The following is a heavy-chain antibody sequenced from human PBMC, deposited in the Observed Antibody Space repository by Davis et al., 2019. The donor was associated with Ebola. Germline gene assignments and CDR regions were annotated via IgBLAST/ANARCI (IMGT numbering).Heavy chain of an antibody. J-gene: IGHJ5*02. Sequence: SETLSLTCTVSGGSISSSSYYWGWIRQPPGKGLEWIGSIYYSGSTNYNPSLKSRLTISVDTSKNQFSLKLSSVTAADTAVYYCARVRGEGYSSSWYPPLNWFDPWGQGTLVTVSS. V-gene: IGHV4-39*07. CDR3: ARVRGEGYSSSWYPPLNWFDP. CDR2: IYYSGST. D-gene: IGHD6-13*01. CDR1: GGSISSSSYY.